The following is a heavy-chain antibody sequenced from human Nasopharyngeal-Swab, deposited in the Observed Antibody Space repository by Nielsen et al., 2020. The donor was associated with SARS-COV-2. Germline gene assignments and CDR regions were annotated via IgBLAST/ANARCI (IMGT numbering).Heavy chain of an antibody. CDR1: GFIFSASA. CDR3: TTDFYFDY. J-gene: IGHJ4*02. V-gene: IGHV3-73*01. Sequence: GESLKISCAASGFIFSASAIHWVRQASGTGLEWVGRLGDKDHNYATTYGASVQGRFTISRDDSKNTAFLQMDSLKTEDTALYYCTTDFYFDYWGQGTLVTVSS. CDR2: LGDKDHNYAT.